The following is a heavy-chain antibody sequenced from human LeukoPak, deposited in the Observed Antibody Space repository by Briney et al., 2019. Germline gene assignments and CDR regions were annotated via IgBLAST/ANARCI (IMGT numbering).Heavy chain of an antibody. D-gene: IGHD3-10*01. CDR3: ARDGEYGTGSYYRGCFDY. Sequence: WASVKVSCKASGYTFTSYYMHWVRQAPGQGLEWMGVINPTSGSTSYPQKFQGRVTITRDTSISTTYMDLGSLGSDDTAVYYCARDGEYGTGSYYRGCFDYWGQGTLVTVSS. V-gene: IGHV1-46*01. J-gene: IGHJ4*02. CDR2: INPTSGST. CDR1: GYTFTSYY.